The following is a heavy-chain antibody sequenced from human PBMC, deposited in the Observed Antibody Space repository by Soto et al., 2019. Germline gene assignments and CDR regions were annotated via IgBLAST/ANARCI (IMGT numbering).Heavy chain of an antibody. CDR1: GFTFSDYW. V-gene: IGHV3-7*04. Sequence: GGSLRLSCAASGFTFSDYWMNWLRQAPGKGLEWMANIKEDGSEKYYVDSVRGRFTISRDNAKNSLFLQMNSLRAEDTAVYYCARGTVTPGLDYWGQGTLVTVSS. J-gene: IGHJ4*02. CDR3: ARGTVTPGLDY. CDR2: IKEDGSEK. D-gene: IGHD4-17*01.